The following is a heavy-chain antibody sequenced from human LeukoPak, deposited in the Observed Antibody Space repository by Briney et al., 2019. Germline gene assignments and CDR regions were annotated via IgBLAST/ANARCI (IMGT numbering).Heavy chain of an antibody. CDR1: GFTFSTFA. D-gene: IGHD5-18*01. V-gene: IGHV3-23*01. J-gene: IGHJ6*02. Sequence: GGSLRLSCAASGFTFSTFAMNWVRQAPGKGLEWVSAISGSADTTYYADSVKGRFSISRDNSKNTLYLQMNSLRAEDTAVYYCAKDTAMVCVGYGMDVWGQGTAVTVSS. CDR3: AKDTAMVCVGYGMDV. CDR2: ISGSADTT.